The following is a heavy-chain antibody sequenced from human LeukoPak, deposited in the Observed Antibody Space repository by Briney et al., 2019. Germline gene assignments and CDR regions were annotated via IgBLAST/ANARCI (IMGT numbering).Heavy chain of an antibody. Sequence: GGSLRLSCAASGFSFSDFGMGWVRQAPGKRLEWVSSIFGSRDSISYANSVKGRFTISRDNAENSLYLQMDSLRVEDTAVYYFTRGMDHINYAWFDPWGQGTLVIVSS. D-gene: IGHD4-11*01. V-gene: IGHV3-21*06. CDR2: IFGSRDSI. J-gene: IGHJ5*02. CDR1: GFSFSDFG. CDR3: TRGMDHINYAWFDP.